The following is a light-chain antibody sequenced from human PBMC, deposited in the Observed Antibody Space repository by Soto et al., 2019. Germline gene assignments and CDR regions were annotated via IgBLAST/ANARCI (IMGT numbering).Light chain of an antibody. CDR1: QGISSY. V-gene: IGKV1-8*01. CDR2: AAS. J-gene: IGKJ3*01. CDR3: QQYYSYPCT. Sequence: AIRMTQSPSSLSASTGDRVTITCRASQGISSYLAWYQQKPVKAPKLLIYAASTLQSGVPSRFSGSGSGTDFTLTISCLQSEDFATYDCQQYYSYPCTFGRGTQVDIK.